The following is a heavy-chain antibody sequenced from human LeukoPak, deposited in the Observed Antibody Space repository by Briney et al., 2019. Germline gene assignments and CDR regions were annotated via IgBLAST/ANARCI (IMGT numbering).Heavy chain of an antibody. CDR1: GFTFSTYY. Sequence: GGSLRLSCAASGFTFSTYYMSWVRQAPGTGLEWVANIKQDGSEKYYVDSVKGRFTISRDNAKNSLYLQMNSLRAEDTALYYCAKQYYDFWSGYYRYFDYWGQGTLVTVSS. CDR2: IKQDGSEK. D-gene: IGHD3-3*01. V-gene: IGHV3-7*01. CDR3: AKQYYDFWSGYYRYFDY. J-gene: IGHJ4*02.